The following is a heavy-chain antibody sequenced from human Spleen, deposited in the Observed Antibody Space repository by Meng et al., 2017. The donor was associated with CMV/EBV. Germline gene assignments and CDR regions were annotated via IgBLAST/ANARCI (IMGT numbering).Heavy chain of an antibody. V-gene: IGHV4-39*07. CDR3: ARELFTMVRGVNIHY. J-gene: IGHJ4*02. CDR1: GGSITISNYY. CDR2: IYYTGST. D-gene: IGHD3-10*01. Sequence: GSLRLSCTVSGGSITISNYYWGWIRQPPGKGLEWIGTIYYTGSTLYNPSLESRVTMSVDTSKNQFSLKLTSMTAADTAIYYCARELFTMVRGVNIHYWGQGTLVTVSS.